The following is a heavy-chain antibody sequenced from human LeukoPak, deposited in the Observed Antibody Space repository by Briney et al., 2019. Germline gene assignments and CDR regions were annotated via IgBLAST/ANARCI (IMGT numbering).Heavy chain of an antibody. J-gene: IGHJ4*02. CDR2: IREDGSEK. V-gene: IGHV3-7*01. D-gene: IGHD4-23*01. CDR3: ARDGRGGHNDC. Sequence: PGGSLRLSCAASGFRLSSYWMSWVRQAPGKGLEWAANIREDGSEKKYVDSVKGRFTISRDNAKNSLFLQMNSLRVEDTALYYCARDGRGGHNDCWGQGTLVTVSS. CDR1: GFRLSSYW.